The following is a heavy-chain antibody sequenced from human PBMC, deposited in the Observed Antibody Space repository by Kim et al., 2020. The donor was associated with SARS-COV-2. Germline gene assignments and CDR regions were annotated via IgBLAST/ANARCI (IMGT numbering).Heavy chain of an antibody. CDR1: GGSISTGDYY. V-gene: IGHV4-30-4*01. CDR2: IYDSGST. D-gene: IGHD3-3*01. Sequence: SETLSLTCTVSGGSISTGDYYWSWIRQPPGKGLEWIGHIYDSGSTYYNPSLKSRVTILVDTSKNQFSLKLSSVTAADTAVYYCARDRITLFGMINGLFD. CDR3: ARDRITLFGMINGLFD. J-gene: IGHJ4*01.